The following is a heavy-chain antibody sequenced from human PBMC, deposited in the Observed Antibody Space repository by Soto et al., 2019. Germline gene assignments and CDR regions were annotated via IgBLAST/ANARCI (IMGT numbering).Heavy chain of an antibody. Sequence: EVQLVESGGGLVQPGGSLRLSCAASGFTFSSYEVNWLRQAPGKGLEWVSYISSSGSTIYYADSVKGRFTISRDNAKNSVYLQVNILRAEDTSVYECARDLYSCGCKPPTWYGMDVWGQGTTVTVS. CDR1: GFTFSSYE. CDR3: ARDLYSCGCKPPTWYGMDV. CDR2: ISSSGSTI. J-gene: IGHJ6*02. V-gene: IGHV3-48*03. D-gene: IGHD6-19*01.